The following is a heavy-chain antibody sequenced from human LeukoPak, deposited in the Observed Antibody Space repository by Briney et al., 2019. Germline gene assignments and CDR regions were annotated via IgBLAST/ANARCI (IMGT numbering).Heavy chain of an antibody. D-gene: IGHD4-17*01. V-gene: IGHV3-21*01. CDR3: ARANMTTVTKFDY. CDR2: ISSSSSYI. Sequence: GGSLRLSCAASGFTFSSYSMNWVRQAPGKGLEWVSSISSSSSYIYYADSVKGRFTISRDNAKNSLYLQMNSLRAEDTAVYYCARANMTTVTKFDYWGQGTLVTVSS. CDR1: GFTFSSYS. J-gene: IGHJ4*02.